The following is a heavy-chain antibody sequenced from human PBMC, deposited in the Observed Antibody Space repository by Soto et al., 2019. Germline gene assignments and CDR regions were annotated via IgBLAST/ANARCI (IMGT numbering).Heavy chain of an antibody. CDR1: GGSISSYY. CDR2: IYDSGST. V-gene: IGHV4-59*12. Sequence: SETLSLTCTVSGGSISSYYWSWIRQPPGKGLEWIGCIYDSGSTNYNPSLKSRVTISVDRSKNQFSLKLSSVTAADTAVYYCARGGVDYYDSSGYYFSPYYFDYWGQGTLVTVSS. CDR3: ARGGVDYYDSSGYYFSPYYFDY. D-gene: IGHD3-22*01. J-gene: IGHJ4*02.